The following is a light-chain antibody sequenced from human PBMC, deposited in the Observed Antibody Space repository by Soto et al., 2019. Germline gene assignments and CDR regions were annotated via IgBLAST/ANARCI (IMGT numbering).Light chain of an antibody. CDR3: QSYDNSLNAVV. Sequence: QSVLTQPHSVSGAPGQRVTITCTGSSSNTGAGYDVHWYQQFPGIDPKLLIYGNRNRPSGVPDRFSGSKSGTSASLAITGLQAEDEADYYFQSYDNSLNAVVFGGGTKLTVL. CDR1: SSNTGAGYD. J-gene: IGLJ2*01. CDR2: GNR. V-gene: IGLV1-40*01.